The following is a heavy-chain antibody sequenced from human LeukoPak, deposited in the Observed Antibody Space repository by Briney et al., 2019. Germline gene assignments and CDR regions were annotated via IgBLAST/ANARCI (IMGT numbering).Heavy chain of an antibody. CDR1: GGSISSYY. D-gene: IGHD1-14*01. V-gene: IGHV4-4*07. CDR2: IYTSGST. J-gene: IGHJ2*01. CDR3: ARDRVLDLRTPWYFDL. Sequence: PSETLSLTCTVAGGSISSYYWSWIRQPAGKGLEWIWRIYTSGSTNYNPSLKSRVTMSVDTSKNQFSLKLSYVTAADTAVYYCARDRVLDLRTPWYFDLWGRGTLVTVSS.